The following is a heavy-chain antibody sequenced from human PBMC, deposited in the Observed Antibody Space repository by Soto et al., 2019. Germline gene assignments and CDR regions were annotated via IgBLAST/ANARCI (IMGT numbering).Heavy chain of an antibody. V-gene: IGHV3-30-3*01. CDR2: ISYDGSNK. Sequence: QVQLVESGGGVVQPGRSLRLSCAASGFTFSSYAMHWVRQAPGKGLEWVAVISYDGSNKYYADSVKGRFTISRDNSKNTLYLQMNSLRAEDTAVYYCARDGIVLVPAAPGYFDYWGQGTLVTVSS. CDR3: ARDGIVLVPAAPGYFDY. J-gene: IGHJ4*02. CDR1: GFTFSSYA. D-gene: IGHD2-2*01.